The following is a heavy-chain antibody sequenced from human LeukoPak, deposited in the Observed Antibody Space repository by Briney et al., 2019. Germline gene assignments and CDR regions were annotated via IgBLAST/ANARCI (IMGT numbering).Heavy chain of an antibody. J-gene: IGHJ4*02. Sequence: SETLSLTCTVSGGSITNYYWSWIRQPPGKGLEWIGYICYSGSTYYNPSLKSRVTISLDTSKNQFSLKLSSVTAADTAVYYCARQAPGTPRVDYWGQGTLVTVSS. V-gene: IGHV4-59*01. D-gene: IGHD1-1*01. CDR2: ICYSGST. CDR1: GGSITNYY. CDR3: ARQAPGTPRVDY.